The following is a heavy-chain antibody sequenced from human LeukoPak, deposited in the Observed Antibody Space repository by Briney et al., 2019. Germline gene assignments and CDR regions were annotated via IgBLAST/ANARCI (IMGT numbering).Heavy chain of an antibody. V-gene: IGHV4-34*01. J-gene: IGHJ4*02. CDR2: INHSGGT. Sequence: SETLSLTCAVYGGSFSGYYWSWIRQPPGKGLEWIGEINHSGGTNYNPSLKSRVTISVDTSKNQFSLKLSSATAADTAVYYCARGDIVVVPAAIHTRPFDYWGQGTLVTVSS. D-gene: IGHD2-2*02. CDR1: GGSFSGYY. CDR3: ARGDIVVVPAAIHTRPFDY.